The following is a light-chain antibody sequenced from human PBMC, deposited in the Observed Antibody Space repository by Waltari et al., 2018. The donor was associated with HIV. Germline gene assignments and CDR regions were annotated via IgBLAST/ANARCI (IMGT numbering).Light chain of an antibody. CDR1: TSDVGGYNY. CDR2: DVS. Sequence: QSALTQPASVSGSPGQSIAISCTGTTSDVGGYNYVSWYQQHPGKAPKLIIYDVSNRPSGVSNRFSGSKSGNTASLIISGLQAEDDADYYCSSDTDSNIAIVFGEGTKLTVL. V-gene: IGLV2-14*01. CDR3: SSDTDSNIAIV. J-gene: IGLJ2*01.